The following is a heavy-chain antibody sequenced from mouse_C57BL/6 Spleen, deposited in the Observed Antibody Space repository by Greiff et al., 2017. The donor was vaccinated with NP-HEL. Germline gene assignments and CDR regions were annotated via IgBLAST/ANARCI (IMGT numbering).Heavy chain of an antibody. CDR3: ARQLGRDDY. Sequence: PIQGLEWIGNIDPSDSETHYNQKFKDKATLTVDKSSSTAYMQLSSLTSEDSAVYYCARQLGRDDYWGQGTTLTVSS. D-gene: IGHD4-1*02. J-gene: IGHJ2*01. CDR2: IDPSDSET. V-gene: IGHV1-52*01.